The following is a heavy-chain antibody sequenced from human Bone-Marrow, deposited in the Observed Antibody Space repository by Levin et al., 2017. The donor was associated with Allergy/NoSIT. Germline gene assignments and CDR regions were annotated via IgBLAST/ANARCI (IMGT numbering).Heavy chain of an antibody. Sequence: RTGGSLRLSCAASGFTFTSYAMSWVRQAPGKGLEWVSGITGIGEGTYYADSVKGRFTISRDNSKNMVYLQMNSLRAEDTAVYYCARVDYETMPAWGQGTLVTVSS. CDR3: ARVDYETMPA. V-gene: IGHV3-23*01. CDR1: GFTFTSYA. J-gene: IGHJ4*02. D-gene: IGHD2-2*01. CDR2: ITGIGEGT.